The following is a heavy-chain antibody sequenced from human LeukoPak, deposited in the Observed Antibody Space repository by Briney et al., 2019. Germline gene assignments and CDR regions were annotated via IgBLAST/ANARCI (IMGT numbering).Heavy chain of an antibody. CDR2: SDPEDGET. CDR1: GYTLTELS. Sequence: GSVKVSCKVSGYTLTELSMHWVRQAPGKGLEWMGGSDPEDGETIYAQKFQGRVTMTEDTSTDTAYMELSSLRSEDTAVYYCATGLAAPGIAAADSSSGYFDYWGQGTLVTVSS. J-gene: IGHJ4*02. V-gene: IGHV1-24*01. CDR3: ATGLAAPGIAAADSSSGYFDY. D-gene: IGHD6-13*01.